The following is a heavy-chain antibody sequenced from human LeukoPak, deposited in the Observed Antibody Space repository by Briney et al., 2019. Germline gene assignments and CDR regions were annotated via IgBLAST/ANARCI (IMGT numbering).Heavy chain of an antibody. CDR3: ARRAIVATIDY. J-gene: IGHJ4*02. CDR2: IYYGGST. Sequence: SETLSLTCSVPGGSISSTSYYWAWIRQPPGKGLEWIGSIYYGGSTFYNPSLKSRVTISADTSNNHFSLKLSSVTAADTAVYYCARRAIVATIDYWGQGTLVTVSS. D-gene: IGHD5-12*01. V-gene: IGHV4-39*01. CDR1: GGSISSTSYY.